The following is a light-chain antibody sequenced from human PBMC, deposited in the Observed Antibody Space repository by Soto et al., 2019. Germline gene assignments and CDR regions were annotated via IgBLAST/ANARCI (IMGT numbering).Light chain of an antibody. CDR2: NDS. CDR1: SSDVGAYNY. Sequence: QSALTQPASVSGSPGQSITISCTGTSSDVGAYNYVSWYQQHPGKVPKLMYYNDSDRPSGVSNRSSASTAGNTASLTSSGLQAEEEADYCCSSVTRSNSYVFGTGTKVTVL. CDR3: SSVTRSNSYV. J-gene: IGLJ1*01. V-gene: IGLV2-14*03.